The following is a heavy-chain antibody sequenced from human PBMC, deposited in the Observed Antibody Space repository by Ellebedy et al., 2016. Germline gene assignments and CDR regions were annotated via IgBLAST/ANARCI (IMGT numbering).Heavy chain of an antibody. V-gene: IGHV3-23*01. D-gene: IGHD2-15*01. J-gene: IGHJ4*02. CDR2: ISAVGETT. Sequence: GGSLRLXXAASRFTFSDYGMSWVRQAPGKGLEWVSSISAVGETTYYIDSVKGRFTISRDNSKNTLYLQMSSLRVEDTAVYYCARDEQVVVPYYFDYWGQGALVTVSS. CDR1: RFTFSDYG. CDR3: ARDEQVVVPYYFDY.